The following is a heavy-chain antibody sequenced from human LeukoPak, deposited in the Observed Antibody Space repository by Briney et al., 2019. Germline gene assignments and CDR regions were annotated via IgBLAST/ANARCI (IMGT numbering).Heavy chain of an antibody. CDR2: ISYDGSNK. V-gene: IGHV3-30*04. CDR3: AKVEALGGFWRGYPSYMDV. CDR1: GFPFSSYA. J-gene: IGHJ6*03. Sequence: GGSLRLSCAASGFPFSSYAMHWVRQAPGKGLEGVAVISYDGSNKYYADSVKGRFTISRDNSKNTLYLQMNSLRAEDTAVYYCAKVEALGGFWRGYPSYMDVWGKGTTVTVSS. D-gene: IGHD3-3*01.